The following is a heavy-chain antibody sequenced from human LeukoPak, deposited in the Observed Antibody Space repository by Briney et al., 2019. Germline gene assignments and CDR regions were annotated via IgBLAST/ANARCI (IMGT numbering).Heavy chain of an antibody. CDR3: ARGLEQWLVPVAFDI. CDR2: ISAYNGNT. D-gene: IGHD6-19*01. CDR1: GYTFTSYD. V-gene: IGHV1-18*01. Sequence: ASVKVSCKASGYTFTSYDINWVRQATGQGLERMGWISAYNGNTNYAQKLQGRVTMTTDTSTSTAYMELRSLRSEDTAVYYCARGLEQWLVPVAFDIWGQGTMVTVSS. J-gene: IGHJ3*02.